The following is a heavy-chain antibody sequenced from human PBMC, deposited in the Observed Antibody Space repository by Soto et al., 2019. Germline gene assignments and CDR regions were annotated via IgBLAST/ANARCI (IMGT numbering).Heavy chain of an antibody. Sequence: QVQLVQSGAEVKKPGASVKVSCQTSGYNFSAYYFNWVRQAAGQGPEWMGWLNPRNGQTGYVQKFRGRVTMTRDTSISTGYLELSRLTSEYTAIYFCARETDTSRVDYWGQGTLVTVS. CDR3: ARETDTSRVDY. D-gene: IGHD5-18*01. CDR1: GYNFSAYY. CDR2: LNPRNGQT. J-gene: IGHJ4*02. V-gene: IGHV1-8*01.